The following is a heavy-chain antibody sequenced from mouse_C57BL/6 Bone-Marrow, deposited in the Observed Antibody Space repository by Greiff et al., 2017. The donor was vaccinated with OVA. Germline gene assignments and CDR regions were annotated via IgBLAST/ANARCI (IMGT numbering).Heavy chain of an antibody. Sequence: QVQLQQPGAELVKPGASVKVSCKASGYTFTSYWMHWVKQRPGQGLEWIGRLHPSDSDTNYNQKIKGKATLTVDNASSTAYMQLSSLTSEDSAVYYCAIWYYYSHFDFWGTGTTVTVSS. D-gene: IGHD1-1*01. V-gene: IGHV1-74*01. CDR3: AIWYYYSHFDF. CDR2: LHPSDSDT. J-gene: IGHJ1*03. CDR1: GYTFTSYW.